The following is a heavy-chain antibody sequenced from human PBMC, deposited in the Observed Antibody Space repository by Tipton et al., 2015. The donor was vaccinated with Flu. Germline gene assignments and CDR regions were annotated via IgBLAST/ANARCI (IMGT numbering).Heavy chain of an antibody. V-gene: IGHV4-39*07. CDR1: GGSISSNRYY. Sequence: TLSLTCTVSGGSISSNRYYWGWIRQPPGKGLEWIGSIYHSGSTYYNPSLKSRVTISVDTSKNQFSLKLTSVTAADTAVYYCSRETPSTYYYYFDSWGQGTRVTVSS. J-gene: IGHJ4*02. CDR3: SRETPSTYYYYFDS. CDR2: IYHSGST. D-gene: IGHD3-10*01.